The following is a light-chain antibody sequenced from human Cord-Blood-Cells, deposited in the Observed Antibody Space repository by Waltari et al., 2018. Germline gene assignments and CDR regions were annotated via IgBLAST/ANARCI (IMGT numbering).Light chain of an antibody. CDR1: QSISSY. CDR3: QQSYSTPGT. J-gene: IGKJ1*01. V-gene: IGKV1-39*01. CDR2: AAS. Sequence: DIQLTQSPSSLSASVGDRVTITCRASQSISSYLNRYQQKPGKAPKLLIYAASSLQRGVPTRFSGSGSGTDFTLTISSLQPEDFATYYCQQSYSTPGTFGQGTKVEIK.